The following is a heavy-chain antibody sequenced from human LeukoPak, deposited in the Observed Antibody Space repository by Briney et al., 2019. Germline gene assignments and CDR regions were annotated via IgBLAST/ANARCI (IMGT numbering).Heavy chain of an antibody. Sequence: PRGSPRPSCAASAFTLRGYTTDGVRPAPDKGLEWVAVISYDGSNKYYTDSVKGRFTISRENSKNTLYLRMNSLRAEDTAVYYCAKDASYGSGIRADLDYWGQGTLVTVSS. V-gene: IGHV3-30-3*01. J-gene: IGHJ4*02. CDR1: AFTLRGYT. CDR2: ISYDGSNK. CDR3: AKDASYGSGIRADLDY. D-gene: IGHD3-10*01.